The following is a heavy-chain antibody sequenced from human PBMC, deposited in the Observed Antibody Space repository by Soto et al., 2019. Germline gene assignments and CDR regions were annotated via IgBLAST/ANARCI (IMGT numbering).Heavy chain of an antibody. CDR2: INHSGST. CDR3: ARGRRYYYGSGSYYNSQLRHGYYYYMDV. CDR1: GGSFSGYY. J-gene: IGHJ6*03. Sequence: ETLSLTCAVYGGSFSGYYWSWIRQPPGKGLEWIGEINHSGSTNYNPSLKSRVTISVDTSKNQFSLKLSSVTAADTAVYYCARGRRYYYGSGSYYNSQLRHGYYYYMDVWGKGTTV. V-gene: IGHV4-34*01. D-gene: IGHD3-10*01.